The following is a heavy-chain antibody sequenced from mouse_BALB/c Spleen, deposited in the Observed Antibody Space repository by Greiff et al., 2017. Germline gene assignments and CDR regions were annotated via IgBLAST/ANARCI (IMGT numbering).Heavy chain of an antibody. J-gene: IGHJ3*01. CDR3: ARDRDYYGSSPFAY. V-gene: IGHV2-6-7*01. D-gene: IGHD1-1*01. CDR1: GFSLTGYG. Sequence: VQVVESGPGLVAPSQSLSITCTVSGFSLTGYGVNWVRQPPGKGLEWLGMIWGDGSTDYNSALKSRLSISKDNSKSQVFLKMNSLQTDDTARYYCARDRDYYGSSPFAYWGQGTLVTVSA. CDR2: IWGDGST.